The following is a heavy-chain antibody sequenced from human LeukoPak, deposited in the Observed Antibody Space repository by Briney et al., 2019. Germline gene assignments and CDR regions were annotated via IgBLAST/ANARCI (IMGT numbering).Heavy chain of an antibody. D-gene: IGHD3-22*01. J-gene: IGHJ4*02. CDR1: GFTFSSYW. V-gene: IGHV3-7*01. CDR3: ARDGSVMKSYYYDSSGYFDY. Sequence: PGGSLRLSCAASGFTFSSYWMSWVRQAPGKGLEWVANIKQDGSEKYYVDSVKGRFTISRDNAKNSLYLQMNSLRAEDTAVYYCARDGSVMKSYYYDSSGYFDYWGQGTLVTVSP. CDR2: IKQDGSEK.